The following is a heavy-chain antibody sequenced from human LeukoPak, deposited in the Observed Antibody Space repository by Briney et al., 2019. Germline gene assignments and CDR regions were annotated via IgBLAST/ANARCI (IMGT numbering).Heavy chain of an antibody. CDR1: GGSTSSSSYY. V-gene: IGHV4-39*07. J-gene: IGHJ4*02. Sequence: PSETLSLTCIVPGGSTSSSSYYWASIRQSPGKGLEWIGSFSSGGSAYYNPSLTSRACISKDTSDNQFSVRLSSVTPAGTAVFYCARKQTGTMYDVWGQGTQVTVSS. CDR2: FSSGGSA. CDR3: ARKQTGTMYDV. D-gene: IGHD1-7*01.